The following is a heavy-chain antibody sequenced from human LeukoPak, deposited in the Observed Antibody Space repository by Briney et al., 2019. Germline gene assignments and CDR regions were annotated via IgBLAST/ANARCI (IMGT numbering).Heavy chain of an antibody. V-gene: IGHV3-21*01. D-gene: IGHD2-15*01. CDR3: ATPRTYYCSVTSCYFDH. J-gene: IGHJ4*03. CDR1: GFTFSAYS. Sequence: PGGSLRLSCAASGFTFSAYSIHWVRQAPGKGLEWVSSISSTSSFIFYADSVKGRFTISRDNADNSLYLQMNSLRAEDTAVYYCATPRTYYCSVTSCYFDHWGQGTLVTVSS. CDR2: ISSTSSFI.